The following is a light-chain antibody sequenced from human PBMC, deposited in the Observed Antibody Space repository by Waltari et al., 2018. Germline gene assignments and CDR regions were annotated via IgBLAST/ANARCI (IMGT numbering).Light chain of an antibody. CDR1: SSDVGGYNY. CDR3: SSYTSSSTQFV. V-gene: IGLV2-14*01. Sequence: QSALTQPASVSGSPGQSITISCTGTSSDVGGYNYVSWYQQHPGKAPKLIIYEVSNRPSGVSSRCSGSRSSNTASLTIAGLQAEDEADYHCSSYTSSSTQFVFGTGTKVTVL. CDR2: EVS. J-gene: IGLJ1*01.